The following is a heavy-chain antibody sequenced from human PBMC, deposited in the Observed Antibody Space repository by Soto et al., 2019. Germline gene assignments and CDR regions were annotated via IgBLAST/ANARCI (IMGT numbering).Heavy chain of an antibody. CDR1: GYTFTSYG. J-gene: IGHJ6*02. CDR3: ARDSITIFGVVPYYYYGMDV. CDR2: ISAYNGNT. Sequence: QVQLVQSGAEVKKPGASVKVSCKASGYTFTSYGISWVRQAPGQGLEWMGWISAYNGNTNYAQKLQGRVTMTTDTPTSTAYMELRSLRSDDTAVYYCARDSITIFGVVPYYYYGMDVWGQGTTVTVSS. D-gene: IGHD3-3*01. V-gene: IGHV1-18*01.